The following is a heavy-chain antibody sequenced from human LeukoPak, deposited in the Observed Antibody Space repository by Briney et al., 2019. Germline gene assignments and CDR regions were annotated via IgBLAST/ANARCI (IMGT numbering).Heavy chain of an antibody. J-gene: IGHJ4*02. V-gene: IGHV7-4-1*02. CDR1: VYTFTSYA. D-gene: IGHD4-17*01. CDR2: INTNTGNP. Sequence: GASVKVSFKASVYTFTSYALNWVRQPPGQGLEWMGLINTNTGNPTYAHGFTGRLVFSLDTSVSTAYLQISSLKAEDTAVYYCARDHSLHDYGDSLDYWGQGTLVTVSS. CDR3: ARDHSLHDYGDSLDY.